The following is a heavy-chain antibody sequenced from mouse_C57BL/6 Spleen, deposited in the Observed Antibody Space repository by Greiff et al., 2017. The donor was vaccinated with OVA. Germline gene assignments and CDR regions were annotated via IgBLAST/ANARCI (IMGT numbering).Heavy chain of an antibody. Sequence: VQLLQSGAELVRPGTSVKVSCKASGYAFTNSLIEWVKQRPGQGLEWIGVINPGSGGTNYNEKFKGKATLTADKSSSTAYMQLSSLTSEDSAVYIYAGGYYAMDYWGQGTSVTVSS. CDR2: INPGSGGT. V-gene: IGHV1-54*01. J-gene: IGHJ4*01. D-gene: IGHD1-1*02. CDR3: AGGYYAMDY. CDR1: GYAFTNSL.